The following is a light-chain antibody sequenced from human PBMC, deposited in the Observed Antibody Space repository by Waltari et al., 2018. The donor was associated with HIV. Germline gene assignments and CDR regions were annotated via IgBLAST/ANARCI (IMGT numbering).Light chain of an antibody. CDR2: DVS. Sequence: QSALTQPPSASGSLGQSVTISCTASSSEIGAYDSVSWFQQHPNNAPKPFPYDVSKRPSGLPYRFSGARSGETAFLSVSGLQPDDTAGYFCSSYGDNIRVLFVGGTNLTVL. V-gene: IGLV2-8*01. J-gene: IGLJ2*01. CDR3: SSYGDNIRVL. CDR1: SSEIGAYDS.